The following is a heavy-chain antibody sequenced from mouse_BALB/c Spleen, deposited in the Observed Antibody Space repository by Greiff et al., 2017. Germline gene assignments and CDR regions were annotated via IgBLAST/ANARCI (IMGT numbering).Heavy chain of an antibody. D-gene: IGHD2-2*01. CDR1: GYSFTSYW. CDR3: TTIYYGYDVGYFDV. Sequence: EVQLQQSGTVLARPGASVKMSCKASGYSFTSYWMHWVKQRPGQGLEWIGAIYPGNSDTSYNQKFKGKAKLTAVTSASTAYMEISSLTNEDSAVYYCTTIYYGYDVGYFDVWGAGTTVTVSS. V-gene: IGHV1-5*01. CDR2: IYPGNSDT. J-gene: IGHJ1*01.